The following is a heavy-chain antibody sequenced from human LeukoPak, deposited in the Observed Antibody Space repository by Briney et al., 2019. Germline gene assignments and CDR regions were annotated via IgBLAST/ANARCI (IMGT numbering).Heavy chain of an antibody. CDR2: INPTGGST. CDR1: GYTFTTYY. J-gene: IGHJ4*02. Sequence: VASVKVSCKASGYTFTTYYIHWVRQAPGQGLEWMGIINPTGGSTTYAQKFQGRVTMTRDTSTSTVFMEVNSLRSEDTAVYYCALYSSTWYWGQGTLVTASS. V-gene: IGHV1-46*01. CDR3: ALYSSTWY. D-gene: IGHD6-13*01.